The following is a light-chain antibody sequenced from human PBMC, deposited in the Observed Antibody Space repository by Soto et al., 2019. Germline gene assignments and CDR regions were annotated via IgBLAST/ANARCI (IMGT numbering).Light chain of an antibody. CDR1: QSVNTN. CDR2: GAS. V-gene: IGKV3-15*01. J-gene: IGKJ1*01. CDR3: QQYNSYS. Sequence: EVVMTQSPATLSVSPGERATLSCRASQSVNTNLAWYQQKPGQAPRLLIYGASTRATGIPARFSGSGSGTEFTLTISSLQSEDFATYYCQQYNSYSFGQGTKVE.